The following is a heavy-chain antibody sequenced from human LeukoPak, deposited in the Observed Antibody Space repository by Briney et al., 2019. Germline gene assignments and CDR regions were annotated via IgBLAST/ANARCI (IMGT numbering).Heavy chain of an antibody. V-gene: IGHV4-39*01. Sequence: PSETLSLTRTVSGGSISSSSYYWGWIRQPPGKGLEWIGSIYYSGSTYYNPSLKSRVTISVDTSKNQFSLKLSSVTAADTAVYYCARRGPYYFDYWGQGTLVTVSS. CDR2: IYYSGST. CDR3: ARRGPYYFDY. J-gene: IGHJ4*02. CDR1: GGSISSSSYY.